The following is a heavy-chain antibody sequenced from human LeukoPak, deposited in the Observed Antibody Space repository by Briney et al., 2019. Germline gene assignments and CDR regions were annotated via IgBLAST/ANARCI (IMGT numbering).Heavy chain of an antibody. J-gene: IGHJ4*02. V-gene: IGHV4-59*01. D-gene: IGHD3-22*01. CDR1: GGSISSYY. CDR3: ARGPHYYDSRGY. Sequence: SETLSLTCTVSGGSISSYYWSWIRQPPGKGLEWIGYIYYSGSTNYNPSLKSRVTISVDTSKNQFSLKLSSVTAADTAVYYCARGPHYYDSRGYWGQGTLVTVSS. CDR2: IYYSGST.